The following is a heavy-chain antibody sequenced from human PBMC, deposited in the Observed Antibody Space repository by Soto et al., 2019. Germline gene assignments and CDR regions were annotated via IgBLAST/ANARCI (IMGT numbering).Heavy chain of an antibody. CDR1: GYSFTAYG. D-gene: IGHD2-2*01. V-gene: IGHV5-10-1*01. J-gene: IGHJ4*02. CDR2: IDPSDSYV. Sequence: PVESLMISCQASGYSFTAYGISWVLQLPGKGLEWMATIDPSDSYVDYSPSFRGHVTFSVDRSITTVYLQWNSLKASDSAMYFCTRRASSSFYHFDFWGQGAMVTVSS. CDR3: TRRASSSFYHFDF.